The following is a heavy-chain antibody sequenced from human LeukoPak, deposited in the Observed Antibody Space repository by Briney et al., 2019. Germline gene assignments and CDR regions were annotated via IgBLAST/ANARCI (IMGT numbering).Heavy chain of an antibody. CDR2: ISWNSGSI. D-gene: IGHD4-17*01. J-gene: IGHJ4*02. CDR1: GFTFDDYA. V-gene: IGHV3-9*01. CDR3: AKDVYGDYSPYFDY. Sequence: GGSLRLSCAASGFTFDDYAMHWVRQAPGRGLEWVSGISWNSGSIGYADSVKGRFTISRDNAKNSLYLQMNSLRAEDTAVYYCAKDVYGDYSPYFDYWGQGTLVTVSS.